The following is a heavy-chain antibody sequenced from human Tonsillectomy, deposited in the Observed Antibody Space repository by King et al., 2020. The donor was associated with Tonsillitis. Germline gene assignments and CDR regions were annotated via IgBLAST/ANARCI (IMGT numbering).Heavy chain of an antibody. CDR1: GFSLSTSGVG. J-gene: IGHJ6*02. CDR3: ALYRGSMLRYYYYGMDV. V-gene: IGHV2-5*01. D-gene: IGHD2-15*01. CDR2: IYWNDDK. Sequence: TLKESGPTLVKPTQTLTLTCTFSGFSLSTSGVGVGWIRQPPGKALEWLALIYWNDDKRYSPSLKSRLTITKDTSKNQVVLTMTNMDPVDTATYYCALYRGSMLRYYYYGMDVWGQGTTVTVSS.